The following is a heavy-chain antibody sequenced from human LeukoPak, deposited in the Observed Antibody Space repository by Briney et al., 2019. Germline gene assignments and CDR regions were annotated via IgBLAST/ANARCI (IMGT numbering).Heavy chain of an antibody. D-gene: IGHD7-27*01. Sequence: GGSLRLSCAASGFTFSSYAMSWVRQAPGKGLEWVSAISGSGGSTYYADSVKGRFTTSRDNAKSSLYLQMNSLSAEDTAVYYCGRGHWGLDYWGQGALVTVSS. CDR1: GFTFSSYA. CDR3: GRGHWGLDY. CDR2: ISGSGGST. J-gene: IGHJ4*02. V-gene: IGHV3-23*01.